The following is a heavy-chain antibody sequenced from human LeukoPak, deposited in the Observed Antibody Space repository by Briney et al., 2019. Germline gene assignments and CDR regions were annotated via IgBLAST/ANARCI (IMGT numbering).Heavy chain of an antibody. CDR3: ARLFCSSTTCYNSWFDS. D-gene: IGHD2-2*02. J-gene: IGHJ5*01. Sequence: GASVKVSCKASGYTFTSYGISWVRQAPGQGLEWMGWISPYNGNTNYAHKFQGRATMTTDTSTSTAYMELRSLRSDDTAVYYCARLFCSSTTCYNSWFDSWGQGTLVTVSS. CDR1: GYTFTSYG. CDR2: ISPYNGNT. V-gene: IGHV1-18*01.